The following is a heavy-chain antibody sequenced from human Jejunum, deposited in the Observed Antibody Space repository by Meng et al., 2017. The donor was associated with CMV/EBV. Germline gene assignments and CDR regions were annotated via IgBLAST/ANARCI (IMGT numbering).Heavy chain of an antibody. V-gene: IGHV4-59*11. Sequence: SGESLRSHYWGWIRQTPGKGLEWKGYAYYSGSATYNPSLRSRVTILVDMSKNHFSLNLRSVTAADTAMYFCARGLGHASNNSHDYWGQGTQVTVSS. CDR3: ARGLGHASNNSHDY. CDR2: AYYSGSA. CDR1: GESLRSHY. D-gene: IGHD1-1*01. J-gene: IGHJ4*02.